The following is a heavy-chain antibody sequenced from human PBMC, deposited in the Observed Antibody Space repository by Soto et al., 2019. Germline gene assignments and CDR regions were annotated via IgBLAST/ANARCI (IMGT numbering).Heavy chain of an antibody. CDR2: ISYDGSNK. J-gene: IGHJ4*02. CDR1: GFTFSSYG. CDR3: AYRADY. V-gene: IGHV3-30*03. Sequence: GGSLRLSCAASGFTFSSYGMHWVRQAPGKGLEWVAVISYDGSNKYYAGSVKGRFTISRDNSKNTLYLQMNSLRAEDTAVYYCAYRADYWGQGTLVTVSS.